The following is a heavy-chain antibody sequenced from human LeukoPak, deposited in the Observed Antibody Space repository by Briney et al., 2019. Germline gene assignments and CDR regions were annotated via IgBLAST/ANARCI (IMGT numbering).Heavy chain of an antibody. V-gene: IGHV4-34*01. Sequence: SETLSLTCAVYGGSFSGYYWSWIRQPPGKGLEWIGEINHSGSTNYNPSLKSRVTISVDTSKNQFSLKLSSVTAADTAVYYCARSGIAAAGIDYWGQGTPVTVSS. CDR3: ARSGIAAAGIDY. D-gene: IGHD6-13*01. J-gene: IGHJ4*02. CDR1: GGSFSGYY. CDR2: INHSGST.